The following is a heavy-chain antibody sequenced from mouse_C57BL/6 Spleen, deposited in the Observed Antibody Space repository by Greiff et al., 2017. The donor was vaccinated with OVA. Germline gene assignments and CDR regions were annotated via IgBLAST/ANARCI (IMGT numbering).Heavy chain of an antibody. V-gene: IGHV1-52*01. D-gene: IGHD1-1*01. Sequence: QVHVKQPGAELVRPGSSVKLSCKASGYTFTSYWMHWVKQRPIQGLEWIGNIDPSDSETHYNQKFKDKATLTVYKSSSTSYMHLSSLTSEDSALYFSARSGHYSGSSSYYYAMDYWGQLTSVTVSS. J-gene: IGHJ4*01. CDR2: IDPSDSET. CDR3: ARSGHYSGSSSYYYAMDY. CDR1: GYTFTSYW.